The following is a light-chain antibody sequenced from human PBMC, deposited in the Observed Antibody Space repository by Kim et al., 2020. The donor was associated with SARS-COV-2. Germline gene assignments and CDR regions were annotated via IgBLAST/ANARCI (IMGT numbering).Light chain of an antibody. CDR2: GAS. CDR3: QKYDDAPWT. Sequence: SPGERATLSGRASQKITSNYLAWFQQKPGQAPSLLIYGASSRAAGVPDRFSGSGSETDFTLTISRLEPEDIAVYYCQKYDDAPWTFGQGTKVDIK. V-gene: IGKV3-20*01. CDR1: QKITSNY. J-gene: IGKJ1*01.